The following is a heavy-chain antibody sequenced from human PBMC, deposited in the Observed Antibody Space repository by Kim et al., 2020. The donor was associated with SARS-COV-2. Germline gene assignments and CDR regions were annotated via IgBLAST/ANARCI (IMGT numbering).Heavy chain of an antibody. CDR3: ARVKEASGGYYKAMFDY. J-gene: IGHJ4*02. D-gene: IGHD3-10*01. CDR1: GFTFSSYS. V-gene: IGHV3-30*04. CDR2: ISYDGSNK. Sequence: GGSLRLSCAASGFTFSSYSMHWVRQAPGKGPEWVAVISYDGSNKYYSDSVKGRFTISRDNSKNTLYLQMISLRAEDTAVYYCARVKEASGGYYKAMFDYWGQGTLVTVSS.